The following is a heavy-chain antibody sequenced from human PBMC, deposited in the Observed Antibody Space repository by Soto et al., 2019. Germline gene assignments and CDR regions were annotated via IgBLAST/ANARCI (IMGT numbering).Heavy chain of an antibody. Sequence: QVQLQESGPGLVKPSQTLSLTCTVSGDSISSGGYYWSWVRQHPGKGLEWIGYIYDNGGAYYRPALRGQVVNALVRFENQISLRLSSVTAADTAVYYCARVKGGTTRRAFDSLGQGTLVTVPS. D-gene: IGHD1-7*01. V-gene: IGHV4-31*01. CDR3: ARVKGGTTRRAFDS. CDR2: IYDNGGA. CDR1: GDSISSGGYY. J-gene: IGHJ4*02.